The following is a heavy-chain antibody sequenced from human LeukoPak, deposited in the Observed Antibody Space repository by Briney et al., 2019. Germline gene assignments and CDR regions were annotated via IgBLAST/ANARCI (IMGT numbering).Heavy chain of an antibody. V-gene: IGHV3-49*04. CDR2: IRSKAYGGTT. J-gene: IGHJ4*02. Sequence: GSLRLSCTASGFTFGDYAMSWVRQAPGKGLEWVGFIRSKAYGGTTEYAASVKGRFTISRDDSKSIAYLQMNSLKTEDTAVYYCTTQWSRFDYWGQGTLVTVSS. CDR3: TTQWSRFDY. CDR1: GFTFGDYA. D-gene: IGHD2-15*01.